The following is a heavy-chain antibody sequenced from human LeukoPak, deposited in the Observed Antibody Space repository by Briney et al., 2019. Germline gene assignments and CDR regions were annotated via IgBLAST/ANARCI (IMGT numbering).Heavy chain of an antibody. CDR3: ARSGYDYVWGSYRPFGY. D-gene: IGHD3-16*02. CDR2: INHSGST. J-gene: IGHJ4*02. V-gene: IGHV4-34*01. CDR1: GGSFSGYY. Sequence: SETLSLTCAVYGGSFSGYYWSWIRQPPGKGLEWIGEINHSGSTNYNPSLKSRVTISVDTSKNQFSLKLSSVTAADTAVYYCARSGYDYVWGSYRPFGYWGQGTLVTVSS.